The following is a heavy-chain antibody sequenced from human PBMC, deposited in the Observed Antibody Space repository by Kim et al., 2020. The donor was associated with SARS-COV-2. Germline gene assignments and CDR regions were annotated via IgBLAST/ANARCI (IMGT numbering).Heavy chain of an antibody. CDR3: LKGGWGWIWDY. J-gene: IGHJ4*02. V-gene: IGHV3-23*01. D-gene: IGHD2-21*01. CDR2: IDGSDGTT. CDR1: GFTFFGHA. Sequence: GGSLRLSCTTSGFTFFGHAMSWVRQAPGKGLEWVSSIDGSDGTTYYVDSVKGRFSISRDDSRNTLYLQMSALRADDTAAYYCLKGGWGWIWDYWVQGTLV.